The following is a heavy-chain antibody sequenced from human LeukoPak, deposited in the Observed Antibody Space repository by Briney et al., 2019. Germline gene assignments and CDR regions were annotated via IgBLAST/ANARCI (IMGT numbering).Heavy chain of an antibody. CDR3: ARVRSDYGVYFDY. CDR2: IYYSGSA. Sequence: PSETLSLTCTVSGGSISSYYWSWIRQPPVEGLEWIGYIYYSGSANYNPSLKSRVTISVDTSKNQFSLKLSSVTAADTAVYYCARVRSDYGVYFDYWGQGTLVTVSS. V-gene: IGHV4-59*01. CDR1: GGSISSYY. J-gene: IGHJ4*02. D-gene: IGHD4-17*01.